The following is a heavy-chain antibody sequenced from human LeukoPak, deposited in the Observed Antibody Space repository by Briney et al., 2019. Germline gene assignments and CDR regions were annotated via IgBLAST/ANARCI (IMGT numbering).Heavy chain of an antibody. CDR2: IYYSGST. CDR3: ARHGNTYHYDSSVDDAFDI. D-gene: IGHD3-22*01. Sequence: SETLSLTCTVSGGSISSSSYYWGWIRQPPGKGLEWIGSIYYSGSTYYNPSLKSRVTISVDTSKNQFSLKLSSVTAADTAVYYCARHGNTYHYDSSVDDAFDIWGQGTMVTVSS. CDR1: GGSISSSSYY. V-gene: IGHV4-39*01. J-gene: IGHJ3*02.